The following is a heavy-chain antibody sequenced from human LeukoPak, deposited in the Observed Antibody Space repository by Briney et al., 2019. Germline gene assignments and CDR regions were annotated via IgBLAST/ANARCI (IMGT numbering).Heavy chain of an antibody. Sequence: SETLSLTCTVSGGSISSYYWSWIRQPAGKGLEWIGRIYTSGSTNYNPSLKSRVTMSVDTSKNQFSLKLSSVTAADTAVYYCAREIFPGYCSSASCYGANWFDPWGQGTLVTVSS. CDR1: GGSISSYY. V-gene: IGHV4-4*07. CDR2: IYTSGST. D-gene: IGHD2-2*01. CDR3: AREIFPGYCSSASCYGANWFDP. J-gene: IGHJ5*02.